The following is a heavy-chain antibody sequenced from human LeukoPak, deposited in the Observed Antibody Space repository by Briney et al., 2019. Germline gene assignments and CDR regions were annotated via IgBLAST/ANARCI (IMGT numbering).Heavy chain of an antibody. D-gene: IGHD3-22*01. CDR3: AKGVRSGKYFYASSGYSFDS. Sequence: GGSLRLSCTTSGFTFSNYAMSWVRQAPGKGLEWVSSICGSGSSTLYADSVEGRFTISRDNSKNTLFLQMNGLRAEDTAVYYCAKGVRSGKYFYASSGYSFDSWGQGTLVTVSS. CDR2: ICGSGSST. J-gene: IGHJ4*02. CDR1: GFTFSNYA. V-gene: IGHV3-23*01.